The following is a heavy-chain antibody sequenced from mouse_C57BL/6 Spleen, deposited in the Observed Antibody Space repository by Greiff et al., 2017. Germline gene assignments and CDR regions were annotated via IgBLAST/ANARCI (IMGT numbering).Heavy chain of an antibody. V-gene: IGHV1-76*01. Sequence: VQLQQSGAELVRPGASVKLSCKASGYTFTDYYINWVKQRPGQGLEWIARIYPGSGNTYYNEKFKGKATLTAEKSSSTAYMQLSSLTSEDSAVYFCARYDYASYYAMDYWGQGTSVTVSS. CDR1: GYTFTDYY. CDR2: IYPGSGNT. CDR3: ARYDYASYYAMDY. D-gene: IGHD2-4*01. J-gene: IGHJ4*01.